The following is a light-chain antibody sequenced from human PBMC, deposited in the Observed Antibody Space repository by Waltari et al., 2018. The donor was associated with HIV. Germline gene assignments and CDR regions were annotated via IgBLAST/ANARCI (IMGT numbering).Light chain of an antibody. V-gene: IGKV3-15*01. Sequence: LSCRARQSRTNNIACYQQKPGQAPRLLIYAASSRASGIPARFVGSGSGTESTLTISSLQSEGFAVYYCQQYANWPLYTFGQGTKLEIK. J-gene: IGKJ2*01. CDR3: QQYANWPLYT. CDR2: AAS. CDR1: QSRTNN.